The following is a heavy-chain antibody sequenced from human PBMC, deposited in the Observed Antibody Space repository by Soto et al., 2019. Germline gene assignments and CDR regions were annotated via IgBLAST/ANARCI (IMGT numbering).Heavy chain of an antibody. CDR2: IYYSGST. J-gene: IGHJ5*01. D-gene: IGHD2-8*01. V-gene: IGHV4-59*01. CDR1: GGSISSYY. CDR3: ARSVLGRAYFTNGLCDTNNLFDS. Sequence: SETLSLTCTVSGGSISSYYWSWIRQPPGKGLEWIGYIYYSGSTNYNPSLKSRVTISVDTSKNQFSLKLSSVTAADTAVYYCARSVLGRAYFTNGLCDTNNLFDSSGQGTSVPVS.